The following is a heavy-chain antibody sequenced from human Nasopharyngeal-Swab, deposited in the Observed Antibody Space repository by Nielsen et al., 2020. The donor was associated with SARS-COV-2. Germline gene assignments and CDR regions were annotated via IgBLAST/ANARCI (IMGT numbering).Heavy chain of an antibody. D-gene: IGHD6-13*01. CDR1: GYTFTSYA. CDR3: ASRIRATGI. Sequence: ASVKVSCKASGYTFTSYAISWVRQAPGQGLQWMGWISPYDGNTNYVQNFQGRVTMTTDTSTSTAYVELRSLRSDDTAVYYCASRIRATGIWGQGTMVTVSS. J-gene: IGHJ3*02. V-gene: IGHV1-18*01. CDR2: ISPYDGNT.